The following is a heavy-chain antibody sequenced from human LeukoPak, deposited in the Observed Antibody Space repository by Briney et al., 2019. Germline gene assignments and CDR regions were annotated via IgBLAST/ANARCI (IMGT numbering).Heavy chain of an antibody. CDR3: AKAELGVDTFFDY. CDR2: LSGSGAGT. Sequence: GGSLRLSCAASGFTFSSYSMNWVRQAPGKGLEWVATLSGSGAGTYYSDSVQGRFTISRDNSKRTLFLQMNSLRAEDTAFYYCAKAELGVDTFFDYWGQGTLVTVSS. D-gene: IGHD3-3*01. V-gene: IGHV3-23*01. J-gene: IGHJ4*02. CDR1: GFTFSSYS.